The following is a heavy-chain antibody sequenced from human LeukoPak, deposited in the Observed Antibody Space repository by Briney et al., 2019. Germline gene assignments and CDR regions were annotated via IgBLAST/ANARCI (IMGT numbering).Heavy chain of an antibody. D-gene: IGHD2-2*03. V-gene: IGHV3-23*01. CDR1: AFTFTSYG. CDR2: ITGSGDRT. CDR3: AKDRMDPVNY. Sequence: PGGSLRLSCAASAFTFTSYGMSWVRQALGKGLEWVSAITGSGDRTYYADSVKGRFTISRDNSKNTLYLQMNSLRAEDTALYYCAKDRMDPVNYWGQGTLVTVSS. J-gene: IGHJ4*02.